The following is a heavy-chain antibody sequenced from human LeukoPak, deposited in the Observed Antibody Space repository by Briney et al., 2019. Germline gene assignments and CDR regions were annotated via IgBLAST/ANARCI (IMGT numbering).Heavy chain of an antibody. Sequence: ASVNVSCKASGGTFSTYSISWVRQAPGQGLEWVGRIVPIIGMTNYAQKFQGRVTITADKSTSTAYMELSRLRSDDTAVYYCATDPIVGATTEYYYYYMDVWGKGTTVTVSS. CDR1: GGTFSTYS. CDR3: ATDPIVGATTEYYYYYMDV. J-gene: IGHJ6*03. D-gene: IGHD1-26*01. CDR2: IVPIIGMT. V-gene: IGHV1-69*04.